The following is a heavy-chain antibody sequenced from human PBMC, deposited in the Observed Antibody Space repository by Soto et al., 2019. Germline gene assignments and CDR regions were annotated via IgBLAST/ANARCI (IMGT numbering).Heavy chain of an antibody. D-gene: IGHD1-26*01. CDR2: ISYDGSNK. Sequence: GGSLRLSCAASGFTFSSYGMHWVRQAPGKGLEWVAVISYDGSNKYYADSVKGRFTISRDNSKNTLYLQMNSLRAEDTAVYYCAKVSGSYYYFDYWGQGTLVTVAS. CDR1: GFTFSSYG. CDR3: AKVSGSYYYFDY. J-gene: IGHJ4*02. V-gene: IGHV3-30*18.